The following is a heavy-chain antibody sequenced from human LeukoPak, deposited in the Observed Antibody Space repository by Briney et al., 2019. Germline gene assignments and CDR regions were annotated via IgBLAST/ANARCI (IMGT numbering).Heavy chain of an antibody. D-gene: IGHD6-13*01. CDR2: IYYSGST. CDR3: ARHVAAAGNTIDY. Sequence: SETLSLTCTVSSGSISSSSYYWGWIRQPPGKGLEWIGSIYYSGSTYYNPSLKSRVTISVDTSKNQFSLKLSSVTAADTAVYYCARHVAAAGNTIDYWGQGTLVTVSS. J-gene: IGHJ4*02. CDR1: SGSISSSSYY. V-gene: IGHV4-39*01.